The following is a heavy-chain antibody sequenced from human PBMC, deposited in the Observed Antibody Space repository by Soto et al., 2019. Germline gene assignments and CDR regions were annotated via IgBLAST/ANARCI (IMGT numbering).Heavy chain of an antibody. CDR1: GGTFSSYA. J-gene: IGHJ4*02. CDR2: IIPIFGTA. Sequence: TVKVSCKASGGTFSSYAISWVRQAPGQGLEWMGGIIPIFGTANYAQKFQGRVTITADESTSTAYMELSSLRSEDTAVYYCARETGYSAVAGYYFDYWGQGTLVTVSS. CDR3: ARETGYSAVAGYYFDY. D-gene: IGHD6-19*01. V-gene: IGHV1-69*13.